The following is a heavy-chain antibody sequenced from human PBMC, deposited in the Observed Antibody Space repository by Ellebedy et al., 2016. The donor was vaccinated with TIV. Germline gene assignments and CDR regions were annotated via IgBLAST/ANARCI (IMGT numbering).Heavy chain of an antibody. V-gene: IGHV3-30-3*01. D-gene: IGHD2-21*02. CDR1: GFTFSSYA. J-gene: IGHJ6*02. Sequence: PGGSLRLSCAASGFTFSSYAMHWVRQAPGKGLEWVATISSDGNDKYFADSVKGRFTISRDNSKNTLYLQVNSLRAEDTAVYYCARDGDENCGGDCYYYYYGMDVWGQGTTVTVSS. CDR3: ARDGDENCGGDCYYYYYGMDV. CDR2: ISSDGNDK.